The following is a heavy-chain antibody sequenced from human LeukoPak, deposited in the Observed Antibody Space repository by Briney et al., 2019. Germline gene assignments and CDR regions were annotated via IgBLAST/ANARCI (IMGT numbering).Heavy chain of an antibody. CDR1: GGTFSSYA. V-gene: IGHV1-69*06. CDR2: ITPIFGTA. Sequence: ASVKVSCKASGGTFSSYAISWVRQAPGQGLEWMGGITPIFGTANYAQKFQGRVTITADKSTSTAYMELSSLRSEDTAVYYCARKGGAGGPGDMVRADYGMDVWGQGTTVTVSS. D-gene: IGHD3-10*01. CDR3: ARKGGAGGPGDMVRADYGMDV. J-gene: IGHJ6*02.